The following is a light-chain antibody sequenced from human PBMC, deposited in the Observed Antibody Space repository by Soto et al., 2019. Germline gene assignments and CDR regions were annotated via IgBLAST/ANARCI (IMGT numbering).Light chain of an antibody. CDR1: SSDVGGYNY. Sequence: QPVLTQPPSASGSPGQSVTISCTGTSSDVGGYNYVSWYQHHPGKAPKLMIYEVSKRPSGVPDRFSGSKSGNTASLTVSGLQAEDEADFYCSSYAGSNNYMVFGGGTKLTAL. CDR2: EVS. J-gene: IGLJ2*01. CDR3: SSYAGSNNYMV. V-gene: IGLV2-8*01.